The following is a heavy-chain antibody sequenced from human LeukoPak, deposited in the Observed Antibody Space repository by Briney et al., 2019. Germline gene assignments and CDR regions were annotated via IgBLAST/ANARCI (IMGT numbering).Heavy chain of an antibody. CDR1: GFTFSSYS. CDR3: AREYRYGSGWPDAFDI. CDR2: ISSSSSYI. D-gene: IGHD6-19*01. J-gene: IGHJ3*02. Sequence: PGGSLRLSGAASGFTFSSYSMNWVRQAPGKGLEWVSSISSSSSYIYYADSVKGRFTISRDNAKNSMYLQMNSLRAEDTAVYYCAREYRYGSGWPDAFDIWGQGTMVTVSS. V-gene: IGHV3-21*01.